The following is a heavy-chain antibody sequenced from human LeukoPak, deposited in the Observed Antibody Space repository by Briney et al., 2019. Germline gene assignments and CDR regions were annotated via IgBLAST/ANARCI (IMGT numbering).Heavy chain of an antibody. V-gene: IGHV3-48*04. CDR3: ARDPPLLWFGELLFGNDAFDI. CDR2: ISSGSSTM. J-gene: IGHJ3*02. CDR1: GFTFSSYS. D-gene: IGHD3-10*01. Sequence: GGSLRLSCAASGFTFSSYSMNWVRQAPGKGLEWVSYISSGSSTMYYADSVKGRFTISRDNAKNSLYLQMNSLRAEDTAVYYCARDPPLLWFGELLFGNDAFDIWGQGTMVTVSS.